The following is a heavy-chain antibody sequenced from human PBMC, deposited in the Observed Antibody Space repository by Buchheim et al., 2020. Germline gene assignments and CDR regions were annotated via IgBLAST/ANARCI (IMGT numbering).Heavy chain of an antibody. D-gene: IGHD3-22*01. Sequence: QVQLVESGGGVVQPGRSLRLSCAASGFTFSSYGMHWVRQAPGKGLEWVAVIWYDGSNKYYADSVKGRFTISRDNSKNTLFLQMNSLRAEDTAVYYCARDRRDSSGYYYFDYWGQGTL. V-gene: IGHV3-33*01. CDR1: GFTFSSYG. CDR2: IWYDGSNK. CDR3: ARDRRDSSGYYYFDY. J-gene: IGHJ4*02.